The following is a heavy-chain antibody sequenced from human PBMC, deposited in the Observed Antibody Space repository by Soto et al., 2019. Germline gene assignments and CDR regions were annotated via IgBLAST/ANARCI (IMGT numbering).Heavy chain of an antibody. CDR3: ARTFDHYGIAV. V-gene: IGHV4-38-2*01. D-gene: IGHD3-9*01. Sequence: PSGNPSISCAVSGYSIASGYYWAWIRQSPGKGLEWIGSIYRAGSVYYNPSLNSRVAVSLDTSKNHFSLKLTSVTAADTAVYYCARTFDHYGIAVCGQRSTVLVSS. CDR1: GYSIASGYY. CDR2: IYRAGSV. J-gene: IGHJ6*02.